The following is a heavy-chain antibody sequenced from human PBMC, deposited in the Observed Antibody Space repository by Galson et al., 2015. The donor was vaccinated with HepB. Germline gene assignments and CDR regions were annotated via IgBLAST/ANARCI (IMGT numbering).Heavy chain of an antibody. CDR2: IKSKTDGGTT. CDR3: TTGPYYDSSGYYRKDY. D-gene: IGHD3-22*01. CDR1: GFTFSNAW. Sequence: SLRLSCAASGFTFSNAWMSWVRQAPGKGLEWVGRIKSKTDGGTTDYAAPVKGRFTISRDDSKNTLYLQMNSLKTEDTAVYYCTTGPYYDSSGYYRKDYWGQGTLVTVSS. V-gene: IGHV3-15*01. J-gene: IGHJ4*02.